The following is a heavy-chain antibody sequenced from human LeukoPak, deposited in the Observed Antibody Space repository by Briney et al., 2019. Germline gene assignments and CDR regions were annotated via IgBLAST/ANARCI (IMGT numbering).Heavy chain of an antibody. V-gene: IGHV3-7*01. CDR1: GFTFRNYW. D-gene: IGHD6-19*01. J-gene: IGHJ4*02. CDR2: IKPDGSEK. Sequence: GGSLRLSCAASGFTFRNYWMNWVRQAPGKGLEWVANIKPDGSEKRYVDSVKGRFTISRDNAKNSLYLQMNSLRAEDTAVYYCARAGGGYSSGWYLDYWGQGTLVTVSS. CDR3: ARAGGGYSSGWYLDY.